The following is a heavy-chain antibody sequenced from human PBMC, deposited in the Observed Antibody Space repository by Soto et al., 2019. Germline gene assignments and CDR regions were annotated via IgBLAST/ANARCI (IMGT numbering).Heavy chain of an antibody. V-gene: IGHV1-2*04. CDR3: ARGGAYTYGWYKP. D-gene: IGHD5-18*01. CDR1: GYTFTGYY. CDR2: INPNSGGT. Sequence: ASVKVSFKASGYTFTGYYVHWVRQAPGQGLELMGWINPNSGGTNYAQKFQGCVNMTRDTSIRTAYMELSRLRSDDTAVYYCARGGAYTYGWYKPWGQGTLDNVS. J-gene: IGHJ5*02.